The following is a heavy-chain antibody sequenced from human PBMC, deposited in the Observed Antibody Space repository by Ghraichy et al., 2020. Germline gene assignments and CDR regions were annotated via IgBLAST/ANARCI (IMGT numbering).Heavy chain of an antibody. CDR2: ISAYNGNT. Sequence: ASVKVSCKASGYTFTSYGISWVRQAPGQGLEWMGWISAYNGNTNYAQKLQGRVTMTTDTSTSTAYMELRSLRSDDTAVYYCARESTYYYDSSGYYYGKLGYYYYYGMDVWGQGTMVTVSS. J-gene: IGHJ6*02. D-gene: IGHD3-22*01. CDR1: GYTFTSYG. CDR3: ARESTYYYDSSGYYYGKLGYYYYYGMDV. V-gene: IGHV1-18*04.